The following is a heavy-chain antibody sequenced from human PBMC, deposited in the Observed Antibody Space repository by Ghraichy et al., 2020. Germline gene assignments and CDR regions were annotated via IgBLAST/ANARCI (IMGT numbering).Heavy chain of an antibody. Sequence: SETLSITCAVSGGSISSSNWWSWVRQPPGKGLEWIGEIYHSGSTNYNPSLKSRVTISVDKSKNQFSLKLSSVTAADTAVYYCARIYGSGRDSRVYYFDYWGQGTLVTVSS. CDR1: GGSISSSNW. CDR3: ARIYGSGRDSRVYYFDY. D-gene: IGHD3-10*01. V-gene: IGHV4-4*02. J-gene: IGHJ4*02. CDR2: IYHSGST.